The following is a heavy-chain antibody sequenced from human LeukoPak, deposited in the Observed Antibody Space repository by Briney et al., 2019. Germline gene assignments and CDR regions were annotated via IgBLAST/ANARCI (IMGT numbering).Heavy chain of an antibody. CDR3: ARIGMENFYDL. V-gene: IGHV3-64*02. D-gene: IGHD2/OR15-2a*01. Sequence: GGSLRLSCAASEFTFSGFSMHWIRQAPGRGLEYVSAITGNGDKTFYTDSVRGRFTIFRDNSKNTLFLQMGSLRGEDTALYFCARIGMENFYDLWGQGTLVTVSS. CDR2: ITGNGDKT. J-gene: IGHJ5*02. CDR1: EFTFSGFS.